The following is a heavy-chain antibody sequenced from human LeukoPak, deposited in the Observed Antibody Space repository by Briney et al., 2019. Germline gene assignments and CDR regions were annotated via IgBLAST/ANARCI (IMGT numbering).Heavy chain of an antibody. CDR1: GFTFSSYS. CDR2: IYSGGST. V-gene: IGHV3-53*01. CDR3: ARVDNWNYAVDP. Sequence: ESLRLSCAASGFTFSSYSMNWVRQAPGKGLEWVSVIYSGGSTYYADSVKGRFTISRDNSKNTLYLQMNSLRAEDTAVYYCARVDNWNYAVDPWGQGTLVTVSS. J-gene: IGHJ5*02. D-gene: IGHD1-7*01.